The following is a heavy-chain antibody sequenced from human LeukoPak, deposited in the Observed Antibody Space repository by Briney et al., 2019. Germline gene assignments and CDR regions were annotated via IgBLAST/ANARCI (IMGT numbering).Heavy chain of an antibody. V-gene: IGHV4-39*01. J-gene: IGHJ4*02. CDR3: ASQGGYCSGGSCYRSFDY. CDR1: GGSVSSGSYY. Sequence: SETLSLTCTVSGGSVSSGSYYWGWIRQPPGKGLEWIGSIYYSGSTYYNPSLKSRVTISVDTSKNQFSLKLSSVTAADTAVYYCASQGGYCSGGSCYRSFDYWGQGTLVTVSS. CDR2: IYYSGST. D-gene: IGHD2-15*01.